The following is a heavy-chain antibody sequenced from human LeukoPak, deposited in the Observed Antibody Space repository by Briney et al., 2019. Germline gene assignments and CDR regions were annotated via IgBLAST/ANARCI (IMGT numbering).Heavy chain of an antibody. CDR1: GGSFSGYY. CDR2: INHSGST. CDR3: ARGRVQYYFGSGSQGWFDP. D-gene: IGHD3-10*01. J-gene: IGHJ5*02. V-gene: IGHV4-34*01. Sequence: PSETLSLTCAAYGGSFSGYYWNWIRQSPGMGLEWIGEINHSGSTNYNPSLKSRVNISVDTPKNQFSLRLTSVTAADTAVYYCARGRVQYYFGSGSQGWFDPWGQGTLVTVSS.